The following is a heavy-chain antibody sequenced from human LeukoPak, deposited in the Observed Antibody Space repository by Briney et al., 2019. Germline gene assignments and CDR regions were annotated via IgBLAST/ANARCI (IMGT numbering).Heavy chain of an antibody. V-gene: IGHV4-61*02. CDR1: GGSISSGSYY. J-gene: IGHJ4*02. D-gene: IGHD2-8*01. CDR2: IYTSGST. Sequence: KPSETLSLTCTVSGGSISSGSYYWSWIRQPAGKGLEWIGRIYTSGSTNYNPSLKSRVTISVDTSKNQFSLKLSSVTAADTAVYYCARDRCTNGVCYTDYWGQGTLVTVSS. CDR3: ARDRCTNGVCYTDY.